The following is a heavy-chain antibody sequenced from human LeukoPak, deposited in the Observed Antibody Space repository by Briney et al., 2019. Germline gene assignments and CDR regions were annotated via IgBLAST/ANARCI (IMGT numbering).Heavy chain of an antibody. CDR1: GFTFSNYA. V-gene: IGHV3-23*01. Sequence: GGSLRLSCAASGFTFSNYAMSWVRQAPGKGLEWVSTISADGRTTYYADSVKGRFTVSREYSKNTLYLHLNSLRAEDTAVYHCAKVGCSTTSCYAGDDYWGRGTLVIISS. CDR2: ISADGRTT. CDR3: AKVGCSTTSCYAGDDY. J-gene: IGHJ4*02. D-gene: IGHD2-2*01.